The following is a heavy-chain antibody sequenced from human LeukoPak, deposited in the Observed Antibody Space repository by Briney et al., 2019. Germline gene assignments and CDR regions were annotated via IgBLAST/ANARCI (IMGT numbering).Heavy chain of an antibody. CDR2: IHPSGIF. CDR1: GGSCDDYY. CDR3: ARGGDRSKTGDL. J-gene: IGHJ5*02. Sequence: SETLSLTCAVYGGSCDDYYCSWIRQPPGKGLEWIGEIHPSGIFYYNSSLVSRVTISIDTSKTQFSLRLTSVTAADTAFYYCARGGDRSKTGDLWGQGSLVTVSS. V-gene: IGHV4-34*01.